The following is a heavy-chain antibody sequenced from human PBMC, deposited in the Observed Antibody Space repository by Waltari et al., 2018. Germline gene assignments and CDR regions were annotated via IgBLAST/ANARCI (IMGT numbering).Heavy chain of an antibody. J-gene: IGHJ4*02. CDR1: GYTFTDFF. CDR2: INPNSGDT. D-gene: IGHD3-3*01. V-gene: IGHV1-2*06. CDR3: ARSGGGTTTFGVAE. Sequence: QVQLVQSGAEVKKSGVSVKVSCKASGYTFTDFFLRWVRLAPGQGLEWMGRINPNSGDTSYAQRFQGRVTMTGDTSITTAYMELTGLRSDDTAIYYCARSGGGTTTFGVAEWGQGSLVTVSS.